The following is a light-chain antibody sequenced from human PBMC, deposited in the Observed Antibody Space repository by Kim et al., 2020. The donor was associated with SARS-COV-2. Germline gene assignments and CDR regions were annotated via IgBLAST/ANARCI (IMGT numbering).Light chain of an antibody. CDR2: WAS. J-gene: IGKJ4*01. CDR1: QSVLYSSNNKNY. CDR3: QQYYSTPQA. Sequence: DIVMTQSPDSLAVSLGERATINCKSSQSVLYSSNNKNYLAWYQQKPGQPPKLLIYWASTRESGVPDRFSGSGSGTNFTLPISSLQAEDVAVYYCQQYYSTPQAFGGGTKVDIK. V-gene: IGKV4-1*01.